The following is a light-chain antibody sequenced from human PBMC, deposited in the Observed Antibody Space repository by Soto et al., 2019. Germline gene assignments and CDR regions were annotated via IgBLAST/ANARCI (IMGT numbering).Light chain of an antibody. CDR3: QQCNSWPQWT. CDR1: QSVGTF. Sequence: EFVLTQSPGTLSLSPGERATLSCRASQSVGTFFAWYQQKPGQAPRLLIYDASNRATGIPARFSGSGSGTDFTLTISSLEPEDFAVYYCQQCNSWPQWTFGQGTKVDIK. J-gene: IGKJ1*01. CDR2: DAS. V-gene: IGKV3-11*01.